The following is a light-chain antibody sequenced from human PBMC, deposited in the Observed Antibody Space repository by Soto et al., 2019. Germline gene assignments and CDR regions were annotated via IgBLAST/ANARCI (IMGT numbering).Light chain of an antibody. J-gene: IGLJ3*02. CDR3: GTWDSRLSAVV. V-gene: IGLV1-51*01. CDR1: SSNIGNNY. CDR2: DNN. Sequence: QSVLTQPPSVSAAPGQKVTISCSGSSSNIGNNYVSWYQQLPGTAPKLLIYDNNERPSGIPARFFGSKSGTTAILGITGLQAGDEADYYCGTWDSRLSAVVFGGGTKLTVL.